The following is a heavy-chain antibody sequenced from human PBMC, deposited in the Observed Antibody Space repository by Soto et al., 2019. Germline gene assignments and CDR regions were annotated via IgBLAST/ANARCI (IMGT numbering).Heavy chain of an antibody. CDR2: VSGYNGHT. Sequence: QVKLVQSGAEVKKPGASVKVSCETSGYTFFSYGITWVXXXXGQGLEWMGWVSGYNGHTNYAQKFQGRVTMTRDIXXXXXXXXXXXXXXXXXXXXXXXXXXXXXXXXXXXXPXGQGTLVTVSS. CDR1: GYTFFSYG. V-gene: IGHV1-18*01. CDR3: XXXXXXXXXXXXXXP. J-gene: IGHJ5*02.